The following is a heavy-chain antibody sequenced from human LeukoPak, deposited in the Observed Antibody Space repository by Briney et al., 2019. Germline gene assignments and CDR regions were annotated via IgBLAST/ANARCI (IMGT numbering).Heavy chain of an antibody. CDR3: ASPAMAFIDQGRYNYYYYMDV. V-gene: IGHV3-53*01. CDR2: IYSGGST. J-gene: IGHJ6*03. D-gene: IGHD5-18*01. Sequence: PGGSLRLSCAASGFTVSSNYMSWVRQAPGKGLEWVSIIYSGGSTFYADSVKGRFTISRDNSKNTLYLQVNSLRAEDTAVYYCASPAMAFIDQGRYNYYYYMDVWGKGTTVTVSS. CDR1: GFTVSSNY.